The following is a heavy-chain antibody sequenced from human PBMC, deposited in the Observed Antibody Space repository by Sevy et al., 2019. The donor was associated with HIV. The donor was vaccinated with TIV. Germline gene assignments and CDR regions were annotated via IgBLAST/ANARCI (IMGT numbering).Heavy chain of an antibody. J-gene: IGHJ4*02. CDR3: AKRRNGDFDY. D-gene: IGHD2-8*01. CDR2: ISGSGGGT. V-gene: IGHV3-23*01. Sequence: GGSLRLSCAASGFTFTSFPMSWVRQAPGKGLEWVSAISGSGGGTYYADSVKGRFTISRDNSKNTLYLQMASLRAEDTAVYYCAKRRNGDFDYWAQGTLVTVSS. CDR1: GFTFTSFP.